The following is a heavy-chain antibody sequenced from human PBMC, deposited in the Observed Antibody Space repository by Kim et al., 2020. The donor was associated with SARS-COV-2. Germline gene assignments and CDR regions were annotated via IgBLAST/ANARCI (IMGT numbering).Heavy chain of an antibody. V-gene: IGHV3-21*01. CDR1: GFTFSSYS. D-gene: IGHD4-17*01. J-gene: IGHJ6*02. Sequence: GGSLRLSFAASGFTFSSYSMNWVRQAPGKGLEWVSSISSSSSYIYYADSVKGRFTISRDNAKNSLYLQMNSLRAGDTAVYYCARDPYGGYLFYYYYGLDVWGQGTTVTVS. CDR2: ISSSSSYI. CDR3: ARDPYGGYLFYYYYGLDV.